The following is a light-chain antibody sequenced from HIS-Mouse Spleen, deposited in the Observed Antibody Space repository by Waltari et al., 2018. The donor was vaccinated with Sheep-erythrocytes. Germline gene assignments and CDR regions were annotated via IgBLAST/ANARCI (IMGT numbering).Light chain of an antibody. Sequence: SYVLTQPPSVSVAPGQTARITCGGKNIGSKSVHWYQQKPGKAPVLVVYDDSDRPSGVPERFSGSNSWNTATLTISRVEAGDEADYYCQVWDSSSDPVVFGGGTKLTVL. CDR1: NIGSKS. J-gene: IGLJ2*01. CDR2: DDS. V-gene: IGLV3-21*02. CDR3: QVWDSSSDPVV.